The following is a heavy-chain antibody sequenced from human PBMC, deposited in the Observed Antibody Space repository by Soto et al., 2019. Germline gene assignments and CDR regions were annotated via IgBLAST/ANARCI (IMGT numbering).Heavy chain of an antibody. J-gene: IGHJ4*02. V-gene: IGHV4-31*03. CDR2: ISYSETT. CDR1: GGSISSATYS. CDR3: ARGITIFGVVYFDY. Sequence: SETLSLTCTVSGGSISSATYSWSWIRQHPGKGLEWIGYISYSETTAYNPSLKSRVTMSVDTSKNQFSLKLSSVTAADTAVYYCARGITIFGVVYFDYWGQGTLVTVSS. D-gene: IGHD3-3*01.